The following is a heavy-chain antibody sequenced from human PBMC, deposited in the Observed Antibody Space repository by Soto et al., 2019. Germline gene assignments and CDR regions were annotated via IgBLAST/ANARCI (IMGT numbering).Heavy chain of an antibody. D-gene: IGHD6-19*01. CDR2: ISANGGRA. V-gene: IGHV3-23*01. Sequence: EAQLLESGGDLIQPGGSLTLACAASGFTFASHAMSWFRQAPGKGLEWVSGISANGGRANYADSVKGRFSLSRDNSKNTMFLQMDSLTAADTAIYYCASWVIALGGTGYFRPWGQGTLVTGSS. J-gene: IGHJ5*02. CDR1: GFTFASHA. CDR3: ASWVIALGGTGYFRP.